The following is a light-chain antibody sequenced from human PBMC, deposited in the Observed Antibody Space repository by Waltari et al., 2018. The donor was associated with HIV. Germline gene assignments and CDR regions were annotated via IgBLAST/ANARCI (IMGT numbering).Light chain of an antibody. CDR3: CSYADKYTWV. Sequence: QSALTQPRSVSGSPGQSVTISCTGTSSDVGDYNYVSWYQQHPGKAPKLMIFDVNKRPSGVPDRFSVSKPGNTASLTISGLQAEDEADYYCCSYADKYTWVFGGGTKLTVL. CDR2: DVN. V-gene: IGLV2-11*01. CDR1: SSDVGDYNY. J-gene: IGLJ3*02.